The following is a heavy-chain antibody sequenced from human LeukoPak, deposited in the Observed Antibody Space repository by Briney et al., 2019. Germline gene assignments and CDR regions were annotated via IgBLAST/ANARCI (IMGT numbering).Heavy chain of an antibody. CDR1: GGSINSCSYY. D-gene: IGHD5-18*01. CDR2: IYYSSSA. CDR3: ARIENTYGRKFDY. V-gene: IGHV4-39*01. Sequence: PSETLSLTCNVSGGSINSCSYYWGWIRQTPGKGLEWIGSIYYSSSAYFNPSLKSRVTMSVDTSKNQFSLKLSSVTAADTAVYFCARIENTYGRKFDYWGQGILVTVSS. J-gene: IGHJ4*02.